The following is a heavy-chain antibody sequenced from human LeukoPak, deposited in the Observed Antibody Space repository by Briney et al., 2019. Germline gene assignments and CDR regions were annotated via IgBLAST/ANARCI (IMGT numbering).Heavy chain of an antibody. J-gene: IGHJ4*02. V-gene: IGHV3-69-1*02. Sequence: GGSLRLSCSASGFTFSDYDMNWVRQAPGKGLEWVSSISGLSTHIYYGDSVRGRFSISRDNAKNSVYLQMNSLGVEDTAIYYCGRAFPPLRTSSAGDLWGQGILVTVSS. CDR1: GFTFSDYD. CDR2: ISGLSTHI. D-gene: IGHD3-16*01. CDR3: GRAFPPLRTSSAGDL.